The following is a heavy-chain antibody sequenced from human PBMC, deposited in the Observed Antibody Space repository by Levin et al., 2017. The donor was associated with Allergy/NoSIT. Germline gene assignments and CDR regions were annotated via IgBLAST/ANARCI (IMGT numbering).Heavy chain of an antibody. V-gene: IGHV3-21*01. CDR2: ISSSSSYI. J-gene: IGHJ4*02. D-gene: IGHD4-17*01. Sequence: GGSLRLSCAASGFTFSSYSMNWVRQAPGKGLEWVSSISSSSSYIYYADSVKGRFTISRDNAKNSLYLQMNSLRAEDTAVYYCARITPPGDYFEVGRAWDWGQGTLVTVSS. CDR1: GFTFSSYS. CDR3: ARITPPGDYFEVGRAWD.